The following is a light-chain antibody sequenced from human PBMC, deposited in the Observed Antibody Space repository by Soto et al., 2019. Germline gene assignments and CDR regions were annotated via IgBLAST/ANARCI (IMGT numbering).Light chain of an antibody. Sequence: QSVLTQPPSASGTPGQRVTISCSGSSSNIGSNTVSWYQQLPGTAPKLLIYSNNRRPSGVPERFSGSNSGTSASLAISGLLSEDEADYYCAAWDDSLNGFDVFGTGTKVTVL. CDR2: SNN. CDR1: SSNIGSNT. CDR3: AAWDDSLNGFDV. J-gene: IGLJ1*01. V-gene: IGLV1-44*01.